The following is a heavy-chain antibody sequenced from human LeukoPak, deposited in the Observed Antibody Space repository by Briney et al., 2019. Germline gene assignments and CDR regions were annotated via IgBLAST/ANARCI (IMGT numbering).Heavy chain of an antibody. J-gene: IGHJ5*02. CDR3: ARALRFLEWFPAQNWFDP. CDR1: GGSFSGYY. Sequence: SETLSLTCAVYGGSFSGYYWSWLRQPPGKGLEWIGEINHSGSTNYNPSLKSRVTISVDTSKNQFSLKLSSVTAADTAVYYCARALRFLEWFPAQNWFDPWGQGTLVTVSS. CDR2: INHSGST. D-gene: IGHD3-3*01. V-gene: IGHV4-34*01.